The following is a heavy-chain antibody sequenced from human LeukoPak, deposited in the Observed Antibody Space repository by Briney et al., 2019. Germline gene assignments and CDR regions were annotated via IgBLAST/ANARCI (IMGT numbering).Heavy chain of an antibody. J-gene: IGHJ4*02. V-gene: IGHV4-4*07. CDR2: IYTGGST. CDR3: AGISSGWYKVY. Sequence: GSLRLSCAASGFTFSSYARSWIRQPAGKGLEWVGRIYTGGSTNYNPSLESRVTMSVDTSKNQFSLKLSSVTAADTAVYYCAGISSGWYKVYWGQGTLVTISS. D-gene: IGHD6-19*01. CDR1: GFTFSSYA.